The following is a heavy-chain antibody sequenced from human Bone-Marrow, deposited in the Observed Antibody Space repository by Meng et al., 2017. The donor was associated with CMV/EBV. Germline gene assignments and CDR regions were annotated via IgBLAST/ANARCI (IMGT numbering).Heavy chain of an antibody. CDR3: ASGIVVAPYD. CDR1: GGTFSSYT. J-gene: IGHJ4*02. V-gene: IGHV1-69*02. Sequence: SVKVSCKASGGTFSSYTISWVRQAPGQGLEWMGRIIPILGIANYAQKFQGRVTITAEKSTSTAYIELSSLRSEDTAGYNCASGIVVAPYDWGQGTLVTVSS. D-gene: IGHD2-2*01. CDR2: IIPILGIA.